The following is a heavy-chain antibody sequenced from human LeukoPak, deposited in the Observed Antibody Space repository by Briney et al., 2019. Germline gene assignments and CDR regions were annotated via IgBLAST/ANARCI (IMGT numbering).Heavy chain of an antibody. Sequence: SETLSLTCTVSGGSISSYYWSWIRQPPGKGLEWIGYIYYSGSTNYNPSLKSRVTISVDTSKNQFSLKLSSVTAADTAVYYCARERYSYGSSWFDPWGQGTLVTVSS. V-gene: IGHV4-59*01. J-gene: IGHJ5*02. CDR3: ARERYSYGSSWFDP. CDR1: GGSISSYY. CDR2: IYYSGST. D-gene: IGHD5-18*01.